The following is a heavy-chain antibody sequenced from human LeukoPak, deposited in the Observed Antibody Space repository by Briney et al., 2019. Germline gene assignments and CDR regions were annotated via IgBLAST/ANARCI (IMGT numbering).Heavy chain of an antibody. V-gene: IGHV4-39*01. J-gene: IGHJ4*02. Sequence: SSETLSLTCTVSGGSISSSPYYWAWIRQAPGRGLEWIGSIYYRGNTYHNPSLKSRVTISVDTSKNQFSLSVISVTAADTAVYFCARPTTGPATQGYDSWGQGILVTVAS. CDR1: GGSISSSPYY. CDR2: IYYRGNT. D-gene: IGHD1-1*01. CDR3: ARPTTGPATQGYDS.